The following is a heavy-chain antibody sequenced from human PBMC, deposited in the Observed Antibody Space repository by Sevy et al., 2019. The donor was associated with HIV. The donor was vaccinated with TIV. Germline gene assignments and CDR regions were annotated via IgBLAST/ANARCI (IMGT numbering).Heavy chain of an antibody. CDR3: AGEGSSKPHDY. CDR2: LSFGGGRI. V-gene: IGHV3-23*01. J-gene: IGHJ4*02. Sequence: GGSLRLSCATSGFPFNSYSMIWVRQAPGKGLEWVSTLSFGGGRINYADSVKGRFTISRDNSENTLFLEMSSLRAEDTALYYCAGEGSSKPHDYWGRGTLVTVSS. D-gene: IGHD2-2*01. CDR1: GFPFNSYS.